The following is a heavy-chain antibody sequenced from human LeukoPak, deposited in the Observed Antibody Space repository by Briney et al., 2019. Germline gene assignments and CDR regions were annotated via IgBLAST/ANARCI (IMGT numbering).Heavy chain of an antibody. D-gene: IGHD3-22*01. CDR1: GFTFSNYG. Sequence: PGGPLRFSWAASGFTFSNYGMSWVRQAPGKGLEWVSGISGNGDNTYYADSVKGRSSISRDNSKNTLYLQMDSLRAEDTAVYHCAKTNGYYDYWGRGTLVTVSS. CDR2: ISGNGDNT. V-gene: IGHV3-23*01. CDR3: AKTNGYYDY. J-gene: IGHJ4*02.